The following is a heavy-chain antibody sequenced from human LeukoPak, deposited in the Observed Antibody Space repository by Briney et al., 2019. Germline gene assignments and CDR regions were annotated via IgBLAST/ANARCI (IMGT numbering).Heavy chain of an antibody. Sequence: GGSLRLSCAVSGFTFSDHYMDWVRQAPGKGLEWVSLIYPGGTTYYADSVRGRFTISRDNSKKTLYLQMNSLRAEDTAVYYCARTSSNYGNYGFDYWGQGTLVTVSS. V-gene: IGHV3-66*01. J-gene: IGHJ4*02. CDR2: IYPGGTT. D-gene: IGHD4-11*01. CDR3: ARTSSNYGNYGFDY. CDR1: GFTFSDHY.